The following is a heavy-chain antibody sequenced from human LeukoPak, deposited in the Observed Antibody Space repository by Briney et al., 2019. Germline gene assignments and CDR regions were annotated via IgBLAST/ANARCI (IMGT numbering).Heavy chain of an antibody. V-gene: IGHV1-2*02. CDR2: INPNSGGT. Sequence: GASVKVSCKASGYTFTGYYMHWVRQAPGQGLEWMGWINPNSGGTNYAQKFQGRVTMTRDTSISTAYMELSRLRSDDTAVYYCARGPYSSSWYEGYNWFDPWGQGTLVTVSS. J-gene: IGHJ5*02. CDR3: ARGPYSSSWYEGYNWFDP. CDR1: GYTFTGYY. D-gene: IGHD6-13*01.